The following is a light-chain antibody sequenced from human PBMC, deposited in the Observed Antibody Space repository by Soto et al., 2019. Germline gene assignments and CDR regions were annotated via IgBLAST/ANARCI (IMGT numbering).Light chain of an antibody. CDR2: AAS. CDR3: QQLNSFTIL. CDR1: QGIANF. V-gene: IGKV1-9*01. J-gene: IGKJ3*01. Sequence: IQLTQSPSSLSASVGDRVTISCRASQGIANFLAWYQQKPGKAPKLLIYAASTLQSGVPSRFSGSGSGTDVALPIGALQPEDIATYYYQQLNSFTILVGAGTKVD.